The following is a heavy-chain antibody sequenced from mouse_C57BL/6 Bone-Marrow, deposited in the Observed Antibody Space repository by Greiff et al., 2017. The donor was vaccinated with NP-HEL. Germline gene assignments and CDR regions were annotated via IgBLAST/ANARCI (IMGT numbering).Heavy chain of an antibody. Sequence: EVKLVESGGDLVKPGGSLKLSCAASGFTFSSYGMSWVRQTPDKRLEWVATISSGGSYTYYPDSVKGRFTISRDNAKNTLYLQMSSLKSEDTAMYYCARPRDFYDGYRFAYWGQGTLVTVSA. CDR3: ARPRDFYDGYRFAY. D-gene: IGHD2-3*01. J-gene: IGHJ3*01. CDR1: GFTFSSYG. V-gene: IGHV5-6*02. CDR2: ISSGGSYT.